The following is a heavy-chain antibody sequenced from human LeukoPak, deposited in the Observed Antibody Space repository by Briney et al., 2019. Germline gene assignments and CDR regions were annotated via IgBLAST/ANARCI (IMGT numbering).Heavy chain of an antibody. D-gene: IGHD6-13*01. CDR1: GFTFSSYS. J-gene: IGHJ4*02. Sequence: GGSLRLSCAASGFTFSSYSMNWVRQAPGKGLEWVSSISSSSSYIYYADSVKGRFTISRDNAKNSLYLQMNSLRAEDTAVYYCAKDESSEQLVHWGQGTLVTVSS. V-gene: IGHV3-21*01. CDR3: AKDESSEQLVH. CDR2: ISSSSSYI.